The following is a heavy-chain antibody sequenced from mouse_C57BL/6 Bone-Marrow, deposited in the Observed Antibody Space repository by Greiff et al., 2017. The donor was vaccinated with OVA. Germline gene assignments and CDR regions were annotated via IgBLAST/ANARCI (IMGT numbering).Heavy chain of an antibody. Sequence: QVHVKQPGAELVKPGASVKLSCKASGYTFTSYWMQWVKQRPGQGLEWIGEIDPSDSYTNYNQKFKGKATLTVDTSSSTAYMQLSSLTSEDSAVYYCASPYSTNPFAYWGQGTLVTVSA. V-gene: IGHV1-50*01. CDR1: GYTFTSYW. D-gene: IGHD2-5*01. J-gene: IGHJ3*01. CDR3: ASPYSTNPFAY. CDR2: IDPSDSYT.